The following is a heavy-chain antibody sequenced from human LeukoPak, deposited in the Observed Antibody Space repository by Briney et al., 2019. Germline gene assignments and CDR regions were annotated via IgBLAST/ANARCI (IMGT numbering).Heavy chain of an antibody. CDR1: GGTFSSYA. D-gene: IGHD3-10*01. CDR2: IIPILGIA. CDR3: VIYGSGSKPLDY. Sequence: GASVKVSCKASGGTFSSYAISWVRQAPGQGLEWMGRIIPILGIANYAQKFQGRVTITADKSTSTAYMELSSLRSEDTAVYYCVIYGSGSKPLDYWGQGTLATVSS. J-gene: IGHJ4*02. V-gene: IGHV1-69*04.